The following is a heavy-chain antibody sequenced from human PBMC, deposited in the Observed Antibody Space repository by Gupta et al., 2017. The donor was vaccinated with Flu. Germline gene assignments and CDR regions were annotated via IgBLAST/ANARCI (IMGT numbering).Heavy chain of an antibody. CDR2: IYTSGST. D-gene: IGHD6-13*01. CDR3: ARDRAAAGTSYFDY. J-gene: IGHJ4*02. V-gene: IGHV4-4*07. Sequence: QVQLQESGPGLVKPSETLSLTCTVSGGSISSYYWSWLRQPAGKGLEWIGRIYTSGSTNYNPSLKSRVTMSVDTSKNQFSLKLSSVTAADTAVYYCARDRAAAGTSYFDYWGQGTLVTVSS. CDR1: GGSISSYY.